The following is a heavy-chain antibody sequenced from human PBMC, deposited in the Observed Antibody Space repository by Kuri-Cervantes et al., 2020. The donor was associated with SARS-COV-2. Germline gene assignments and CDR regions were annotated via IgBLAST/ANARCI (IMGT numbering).Heavy chain of an antibody. CDR2: INHSGST. V-gene: IGHV4-34*01. J-gene: IGHJ5*02. D-gene: IGHD2-2*02. CDR3: ARGVVVPAAIRGGRWFDP. CDR1: GYSSSVGYY. Sequence: SQTLSLTCAVSGYSSSVGYYWSWIRQPPGKGLEWIGEINHSGSTNYNPSLKSRVTISVDTSKNQFSLKLSSVTAADTAVYYCARGVVVPAAIRGGRWFDPWGQGTLVTVSS.